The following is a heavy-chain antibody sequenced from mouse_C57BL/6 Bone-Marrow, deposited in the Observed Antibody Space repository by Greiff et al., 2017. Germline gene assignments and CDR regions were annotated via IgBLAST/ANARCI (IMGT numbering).Heavy chain of an antibody. D-gene: IGHD1-1*01. Sequence: QVQLQQSGAELVRPGASVTLSCKASGYTFTDYEMHWVKQTPVHGLEWIGAIDPETGGTAYNQKFKGKAILTADKSSSTAYMGLRSLTSEDSAVYYCTRGGVVSYWYFDVWGTGTTVTVSS. V-gene: IGHV1-15*01. CDR3: TRGGVVSYWYFDV. CDR1: GYTFTDYE. J-gene: IGHJ1*03. CDR2: IDPETGGT.